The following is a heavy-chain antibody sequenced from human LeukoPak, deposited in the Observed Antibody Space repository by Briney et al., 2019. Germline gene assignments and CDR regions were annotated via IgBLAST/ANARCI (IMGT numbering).Heavy chain of an antibody. CDR3: ARDFGFSPSSGYSFDY. CDR2: IWYDGSNR. D-gene: IGHD3-22*01. J-gene: IGHJ4*02. Sequence: PGGSLRLSCAASGFTFSRYGMHWVRQAPGKGLEWVAVIWYDGSNRQYVDSVEGRFTISRDNSKNTLYLQMNSLRADDTAVYYCARDFGFSPSSGYSFDYWGQGTLVTVSS. V-gene: IGHV3-33*08. CDR1: GFTFSRYG.